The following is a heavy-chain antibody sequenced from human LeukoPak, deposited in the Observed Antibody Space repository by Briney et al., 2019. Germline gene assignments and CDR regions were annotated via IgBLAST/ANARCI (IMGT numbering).Heavy chain of an antibody. CDR2: ISSDGSIK. Sequence: GGSLRLSCTASKFTFSHYGMQWVRQAPGKGLEWVAVISSDGSIKVYADSVKGRFTLSRDNSINTVDLQMNNLRAEDTAVYYCVKEYHSRGFGAYFDYWGQGTLVTVSS. D-gene: IGHD3-3*01. CDR1: KFTFSHYG. CDR3: VKEYHSRGFGAYFDY. V-gene: IGHV3-30*18. J-gene: IGHJ4*02.